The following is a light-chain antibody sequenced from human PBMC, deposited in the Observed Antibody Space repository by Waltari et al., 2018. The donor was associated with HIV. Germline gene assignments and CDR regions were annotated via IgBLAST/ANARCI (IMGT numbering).Light chain of an antibody. J-gene: IGLJ1*01. CDR2: ENN. CDR3: GTWDSSLSSYV. Sequence: QSVLTQPPTVSAAPGQKVTISCSGSSSNLGNNYGSWYQQLPATAPKLLIYENNKRPSGTPDRFSGSKSGTSATLGITGLQTGDEADYYCGTWDSSLSSYVFGTGTKVTVL. CDR1: SSNLGNNY. V-gene: IGLV1-51*02.